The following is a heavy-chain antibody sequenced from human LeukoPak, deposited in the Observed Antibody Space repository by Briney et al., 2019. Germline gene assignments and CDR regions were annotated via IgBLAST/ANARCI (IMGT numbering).Heavy chain of an antibody. CDR2: IYYSGST. Sequence: SETLSLTCTVSGGSISSYYWSWIRQPPGKGLEWIGYIYYSGSTNYNPSLKSRVTISVDTSKNQFSLKLSSVTAADTAVYYCARHPCSSGSCKGGFDYWGQGTLVTVSS. J-gene: IGHJ4*02. V-gene: IGHV4-59*01. CDR3: ARHPCSSGSCKGGFDY. CDR1: GGSISSYY. D-gene: IGHD2-15*01.